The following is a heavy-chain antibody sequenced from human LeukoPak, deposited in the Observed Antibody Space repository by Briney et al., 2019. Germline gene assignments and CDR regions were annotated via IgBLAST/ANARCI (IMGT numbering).Heavy chain of an antibody. CDR1: GGSISSSSYY. CDR2: IYYSGST. J-gene: IGHJ5*02. Sequence: KASETLSLTCTVSGGSISSSSYYWGWIRQPPGKGLEWIGSIYYSGSTYYNPSLKSRVTISVDTSKNQFSLKLSSVTAADTAVYYCARDLYDFWSGYNYNWFDPWGQGTLVTVSS. D-gene: IGHD3-3*01. CDR3: ARDLYDFWSGYNYNWFDP. V-gene: IGHV4-39*07.